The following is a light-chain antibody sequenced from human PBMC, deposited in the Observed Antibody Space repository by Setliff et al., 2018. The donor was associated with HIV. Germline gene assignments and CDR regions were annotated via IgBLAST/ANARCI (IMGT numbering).Light chain of an antibody. CDR3: NSFTSSSAYVL. CDR1: SSDVGRYNT. J-gene: IGLJ2*01. Sequence: SVLTQPASVSGSPGQSITISCTGTSSDVGRYNTVSWYQQHPGKAPKLMIYEVTKRPSGISDRFSGSKSGNTASLTISGLQAEDEADYYCNSFTSSSAYVLFGGGTKVTVL. CDR2: EVT. V-gene: IGLV2-14*02.